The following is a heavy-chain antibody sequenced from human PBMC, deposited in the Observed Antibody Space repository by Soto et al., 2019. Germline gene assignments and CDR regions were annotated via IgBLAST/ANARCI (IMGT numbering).Heavy chain of an antibody. J-gene: IGHJ4*02. CDR3: DRVDTAMVTVDY. V-gene: IGHV1-46*03. Sequence: GASVKVSCKASGYTFTSYYMHWVRQAPGQGLEWMGIINPSGGSTSYAQKFQGRVTMTRDTSTSTVYMELSSLRSEDTAVYYCDRVDTAMVTVDYWGQGTLVTVSS. CDR2: INPSGGST. D-gene: IGHD5-18*01. CDR1: GYTFTSYY.